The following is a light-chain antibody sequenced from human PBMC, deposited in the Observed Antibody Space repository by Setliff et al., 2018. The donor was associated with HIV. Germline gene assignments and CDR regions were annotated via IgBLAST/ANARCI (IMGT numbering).Light chain of an antibody. Sequence: QSALAQPASVSGSPGQSITISCAGTRSDVGEYDYVSWYQHHPGKAPKLMIYDVTKRPSGVSNRFSGSKSGNTASLTISGLQAEDEADYYCCSYAGSNTYVVGTGTKVTVL. J-gene: IGLJ1*01. CDR2: DVT. CDR1: RSDVGEYDY. CDR3: CSYAGSNTYV. V-gene: IGLV2-23*02.